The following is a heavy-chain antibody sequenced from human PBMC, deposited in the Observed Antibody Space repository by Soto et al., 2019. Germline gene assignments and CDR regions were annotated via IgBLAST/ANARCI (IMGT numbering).Heavy chain of an antibody. D-gene: IGHD6-19*01. Sequence: ASVKVSCKASGYAFTGYYMHWVRQAPGQGLEWVGWINPNSGGTNYAQKFQGWVTMTRDTSISTAYMELSRLRSDDTAVYYCARTQWLFDYAFDIWGQGTMVTVSS. CDR3: ARTQWLFDYAFDI. V-gene: IGHV1-2*04. CDR1: GYAFTGYY. J-gene: IGHJ3*02. CDR2: INPNSGGT.